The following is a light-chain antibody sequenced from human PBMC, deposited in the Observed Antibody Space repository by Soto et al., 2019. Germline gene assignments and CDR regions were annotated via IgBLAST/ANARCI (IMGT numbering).Light chain of an antibody. CDR1: SSNIGSDF. CDR3: AAWDTSLSGGV. Sequence: QSVLTQPPSVSAAPGQKVTISCSGSSSNIGSDFVSWYQQLPGTAPQLLIYENNKRPSGIPDRFSGSKSATSATLGITGLQTGDEADYYYAAWDTSLSGGVFGGGTQLTVL. J-gene: IGLJ3*02. V-gene: IGLV1-51*02. CDR2: ENN.